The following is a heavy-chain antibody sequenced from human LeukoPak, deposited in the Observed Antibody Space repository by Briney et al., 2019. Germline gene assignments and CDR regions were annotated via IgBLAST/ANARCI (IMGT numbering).Heavy chain of an antibody. V-gene: IGHV3-23*01. CDR1: GFTFSSYA. J-gene: IGHJ4*02. CDR3: AKVIPVQWELPSDHY. Sequence: GGSLRLSCAASGFTFSSYAMSWVRQAPGKGLEWVSAISGSGGSTYYADSVKGRFTIPRDNSKNTLYLQMNSLRAEDTAVYYCAKVIPVQWELPSDHYWGQGTLVTVSS. D-gene: IGHD1-26*01. CDR2: ISGSGGST.